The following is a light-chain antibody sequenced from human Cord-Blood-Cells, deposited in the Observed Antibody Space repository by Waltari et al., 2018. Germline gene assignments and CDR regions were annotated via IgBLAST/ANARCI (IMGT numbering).Light chain of an antibody. CDR1: QSLSSY. CDR3: QQSYSTPRT. Sequence: IQMTQSPSSLSASVGDRVAITFRASQSLSSYLNWYQQKPGQAPKLLIYAASSLPSGVPSRSSGSGSGTDFTLNISSLQPEDFATYYCQQSYSTPRTFGQGTKVEIK. CDR2: AAS. J-gene: IGKJ1*01. V-gene: IGKV1-39*01.